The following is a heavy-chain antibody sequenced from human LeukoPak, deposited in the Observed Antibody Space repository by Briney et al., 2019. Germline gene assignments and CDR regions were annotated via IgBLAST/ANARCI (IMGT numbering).Heavy chain of an antibody. CDR1: GYTFTGYY. J-gene: IGHJ4*02. Sequence: ASVKVSCKASGYTFTGYYMHWVRQAPGQGLEWMGWISAYNGNTNYAQKLQGRVTMTTDTSTSTAYMELRSLRSDDTAVYYCARDSFLGGYYNDWGQGTLVTVSS. V-gene: IGHV1-18*04. D-gene: IGHD3-10*01. CDR2: ISAYNGNT. CDR3: ARDSFLGGYYND.